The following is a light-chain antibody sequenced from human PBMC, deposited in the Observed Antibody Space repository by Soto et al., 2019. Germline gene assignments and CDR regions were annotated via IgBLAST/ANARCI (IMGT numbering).Light chain of an antibody. CDR1: TGAVTTNYY. V-gene: IGLV7-43*01. Sequence: QTVVTQEPSLTVSPGGTVTLTCASSTGAVTTNYYPNWFQQKPGQAPRALIYGSSNKHSWTPARFSGSLLGGKAALTLSGVQPEDEAEYYCLLYYGGARVFGGGTKLTVL. J-gene: IGLJ2*01. CDR2: GSS. CDR3: LLYYGGARV.